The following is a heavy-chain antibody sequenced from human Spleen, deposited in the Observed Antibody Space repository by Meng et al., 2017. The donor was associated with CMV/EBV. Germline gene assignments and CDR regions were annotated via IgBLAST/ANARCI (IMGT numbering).Heavy chain of an antibody. V-gene: IGHV3-21*01. D-gene: IGHD6-19*01. J-gene: IGHJ3*02. CDR2: ISGSGRYI. CDR1: FAFSGYS. CDR3: ARGATSGWYSNDAFDI. Sequence: FAFSGYSMNWVRQAPGKGLEWVSSISGSGRYIHYADSVRGRFSISRDNAKNSLYLQMNSLRAEDTAVYYCARGATSGWYSNDAFDIWGQGTMVTVSS.